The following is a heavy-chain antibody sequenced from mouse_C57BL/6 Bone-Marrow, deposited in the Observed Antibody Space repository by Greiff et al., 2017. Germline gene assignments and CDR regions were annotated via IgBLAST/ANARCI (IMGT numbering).Heavy chain of an antibody. J-gene: IGHJ3*01. CDR2: IDPGDGET. Sequence: EVQLQQSGAELVKPGASVKLSCTASGFNIKGYYMHWVKQRPGKGLEWIGRIDPGDGETKYAPKFQGKATITADTSSNTAYLQLSSLTSADTAVXYCDSGGRWFAYWGQGTLVTVSA. CDR1: GFNIKGYY. CDR3: DSGGRWFAY. V-gene: IGHV14-2*01.